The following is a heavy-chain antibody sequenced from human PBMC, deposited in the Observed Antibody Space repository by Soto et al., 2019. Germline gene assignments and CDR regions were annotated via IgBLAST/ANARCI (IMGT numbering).Heavy chain of an antibody. Sequence: PGGSLRLSCAASGFTFRGYGMNWVRQAPGKGLEWVSSISATSSYIYYADSVKGRFTISRDSAKNSLYLQMNSLRVDDTAVYYCARDNGYYGSGSYQPWGQGTLVTVSS. CDR1: GFTFRGYG. V-gene: IGHV3-21*01. CDR2: ISATSSYI. CDR3: ARDNGYYGSGSYQP. D-gene: IGHD3-10*01. J-gene: IGHJ5*02.